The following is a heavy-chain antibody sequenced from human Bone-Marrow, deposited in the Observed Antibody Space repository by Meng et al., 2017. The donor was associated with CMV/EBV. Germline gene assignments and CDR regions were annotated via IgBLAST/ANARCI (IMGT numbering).Heavy chain of an antibody. J-gene: IGHJ4*02. Sequence: SETLSLTCTVSGGSISSSSYYWGWIRQPPGKGLEWIGSIYYSGSTYYNPSLKSRVTISVDTSKNQFSLKLSSVTAADTAVYYCAKDWAYDPTYYYDSSGQTNDYWGQGTLVTVSS. D-gene: IGHD3-22*01. CDR3: AKDWAYDPTYYYDSSGQTNDY. V-gene: IGHV4-39*07. CDR1: GGSISSSSYY. CDR2: IYYSGST.